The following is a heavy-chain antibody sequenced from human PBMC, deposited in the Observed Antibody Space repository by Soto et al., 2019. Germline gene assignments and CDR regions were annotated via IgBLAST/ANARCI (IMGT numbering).Heavy chain of an antibody. D-gene: IGHD3-10*01. CDR3: AGDPSRGPFDP. CDR1: GFTFSSYW. J-gene: IGHJ5*02. V-gene: IGHV3-7*03. Sequence: PGGSLRLSCAASGFTFSSYWMSWVRQAPGKGLEWVANIKQDGSEKYYVDSVKGRFTISRDNAKNSLYLQMNSLRAEDTAVYYCAGDPSRGPFDPWRQRTLVTVSS. CDR2: IKQDGSEK.